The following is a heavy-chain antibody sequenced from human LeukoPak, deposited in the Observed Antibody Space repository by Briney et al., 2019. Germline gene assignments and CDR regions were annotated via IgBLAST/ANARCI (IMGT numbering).Heavy chain of an antibody. CDR1: GGTFSSYA. V-gene: IGHV1-69*01. Sequence: SVKVSCKASGGTFSSYAISWVRQAPGQGLEWMGGIIPIFGTANYAQKFQGRVTITADESTSTAYMELSSLRSEDTAVYYYARDCIAAAGTGYMDVWGKGTTVTVSS. CDR3: ARDCIAAAGTGYMDV. CDR2: IIPIFGTA. J-gene: IGHJ6*03. D-gene: IGHD6-13*01.